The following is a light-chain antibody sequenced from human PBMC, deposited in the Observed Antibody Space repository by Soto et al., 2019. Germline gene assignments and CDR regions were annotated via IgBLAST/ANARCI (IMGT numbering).Light chain of an antibody. CDR1: QSISNK. Sequence: EIVMTQCPSTLSVSPGERATLSCRASQSISNKLAWYQHKPGQAPRLLIYDTSTRVAGIPARFTGSGSGTDFTLTISSLQSEDFAVYYCQQYNIWRSISFGQGTRLEIK. CDR3: QQYNIWRSIS. CDR2: DTS. J-gene: IGKJ5*01. V-gene: IGKV3-15*01.